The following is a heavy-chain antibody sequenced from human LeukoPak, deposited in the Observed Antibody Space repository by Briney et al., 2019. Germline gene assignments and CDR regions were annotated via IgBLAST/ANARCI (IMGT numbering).Heavy chain of an antibody. CDR1: GFTFNSCA. Sequence: PGGSLRLSCAASGFTFNSCAMHWVRQAPGKGLEWVAVISYDGSNKYYADSVKGRFTISRDNLKNTLYLQMNSLRAEDTAVYYCARDQLAFDYWGQGTLVTVSS. CDR2: ISYDGSNK. V-gene: IGHV3-30*04. J-gene: IGHJ4*02. D-gene: IGHD2-2*01. CDR3: ARDQLAFDY.